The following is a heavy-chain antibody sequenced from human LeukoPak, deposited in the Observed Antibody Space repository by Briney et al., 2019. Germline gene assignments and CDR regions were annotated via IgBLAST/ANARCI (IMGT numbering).Heavy chain of an antibody. CDR2: ISGSGGST. Sequence: GGSLRLSCAASGFTFSSYARSWVRQAPGKGLEWVSVISGSGGSTYYADSVKGRFTISRDNSKNTLYLQVNSLRAEDTAVYYCAKTRDNYYYYGMDVWGQGTTVTVSS. CDR1: GFTFSSYA. V-gene: IGHV3-23*01. J-gene: IGHJ6*02. CDR3: AKTRDNYYYYGMDV. D-gene: IGHD5-24*01.